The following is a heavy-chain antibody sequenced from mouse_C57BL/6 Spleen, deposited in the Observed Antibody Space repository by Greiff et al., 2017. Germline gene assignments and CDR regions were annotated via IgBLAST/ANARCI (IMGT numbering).Heavy chain of an antibody. CDR2: IWSGGST. J-gene: IGHJ1*03. D-gene: IGHD2-1*01. CDR3: ARNSYGNYRGYFGV. CDR1: GFSLTSYG. V-gene: IGHV2-2*01. Sequence: QVQLQQSGPGLVQPSQSLSITCTASGFSLTSYGVHWVRQSPGKGLEWLGVIWSGGSTDYNAAFISRLSISKDNSKSQVFFKMNSLRADDAAIYYCARNSYGNYRGYFGVWGTGTTVTVSS.